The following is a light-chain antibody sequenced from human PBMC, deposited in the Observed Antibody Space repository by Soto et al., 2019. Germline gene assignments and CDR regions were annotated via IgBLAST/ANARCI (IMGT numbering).Light chain of an antibody. J-gene: IGKJ4*01. CDR3: QQYGSSPPLT. Sequence: EIVLTQSPGTLSLSPGERATHSCRATQSVTSDYLAWYQQKPGQAPRLLISGASSRATGIPDRFSGRGSGTDFTLTISRLEPEDFAVYYCQQYGSSPPLTFGGGTKVEIK. V-gene: IGKV3-20*01. CDR1: QSVTSDY. CDR2: GAS.